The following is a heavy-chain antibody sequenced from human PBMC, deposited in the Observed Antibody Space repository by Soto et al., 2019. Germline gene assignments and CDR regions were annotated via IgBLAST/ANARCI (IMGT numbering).Heavy chain of an antibody. J-gene: IGHJ6*02. Sequence: PSETLSLICTVSGGSISSYYWSWIRQSPGKGLEWIGYIHYSGSTKSNPSLKSRVTISVDTSRDQVSLKLSSVTAADSAVYFCARARYQLLHPYYYGMDVWGQGTTVTVSS. CDR1: GGSISSYY. CDR3: ARARYQLLHPYYYGMDV. CDR2: IHYSGST. V-gene: IGHV4-59*01. D-gene: IGHD2-2*01.